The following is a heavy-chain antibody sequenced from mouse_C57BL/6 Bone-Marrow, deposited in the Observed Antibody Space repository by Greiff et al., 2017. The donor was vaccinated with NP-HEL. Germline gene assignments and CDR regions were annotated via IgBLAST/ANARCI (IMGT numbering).Heavy chain of an antibody. J-gene: IGHJ2*01. CDR3: ATRYYGSSYYFDY. CDR2: INPSSGYT. D-gene: IGHD1-1*01. CDR1: GYTFTSYT. Sequence: VKVVESGAELARPGASVKMSCKASGYTFTSYTMHWVKQRPGQGLEWIGYINPSSGYTKYNQKFKDKATLTADKSSSTAYMQLSSLTSEDSAVYYCATRYYGSSYYFDYWGQGTTLTVSS. V-gene: IGHV1-4*01.